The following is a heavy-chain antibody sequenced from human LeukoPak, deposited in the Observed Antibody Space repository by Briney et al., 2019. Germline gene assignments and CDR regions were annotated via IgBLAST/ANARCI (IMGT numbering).Heavy chain of an antibody. CDR2: ISAYNGNT. J-gene: IGHJ5*02. CDR3: AREGGYCSSTSCPPRAYNWFDP. CDR1: GYTFTSYG. D-gene: IGHD2-2*01. V-gene: IGHV1-18*01. Sequence: ASVKVSCKASGYTFTSYGISWVRQAPGQGLEWMGWISAYNGNTNYAQKLLGRVTMTTDTSTSTAYMELRSPRSDDTAVYYCAREGGYCSSTSCPPRAYNWFDPWGQGTLVTVSS.